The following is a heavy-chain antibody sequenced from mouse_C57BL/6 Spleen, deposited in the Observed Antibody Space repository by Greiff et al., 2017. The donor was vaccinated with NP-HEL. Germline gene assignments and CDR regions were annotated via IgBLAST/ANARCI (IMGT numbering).Heavy chain of an antibody. CDR1: GFSFNTYA. CDR2: IRSKSNNYAT. D-gene: IGHD1-1*01. V-gene: IGHV10-1*01. Sequence: EVKLMESGGGLVQPKGSLKLSCAASGFSFNTYAMNWVRQAPGKGLEWVARIRSKSNNYATYYADSVKDRFTISRADSESMLYLQMNNLKTEDTAMYYCVRNYGGSYDWYFDVWGTGTTVTVSS. CDR3: VRNYGGSYDWYFDV. J-gene: IGHJ1*03.